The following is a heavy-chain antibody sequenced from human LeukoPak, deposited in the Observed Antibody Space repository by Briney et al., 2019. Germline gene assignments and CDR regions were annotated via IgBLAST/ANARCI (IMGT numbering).Heavy chain of an antibody. Sequence: GGSLRLSCAASGFPFSSYSMNWVRQAPGKGLDWVSYISSSSITIYYADSVKGRFTISRDNAKNSLYLQMNSLRAEDTAVYYCARSNPVTLNWFDPWGQGTLVTVSS. V-gene: IGHV3-48*04. CDR3: ARSNPVTLNWFDP. CDR1: GFPFSSYS. J-gene: IGHJ5*02. CDR2: ISSSSITI. D-gene: IGHD4-17*01.